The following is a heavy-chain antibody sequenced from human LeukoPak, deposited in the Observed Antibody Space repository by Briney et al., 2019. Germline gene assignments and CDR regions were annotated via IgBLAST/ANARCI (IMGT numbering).Heavy chain of an antibody. CDR1: GFTVGSNY. CDR2: IYSGGST. D-gene: IGHD3-16*01. Sequence: PGGSLRLSCAASGFTVGSNYMSWVRQAPGKGLEWVSVIYSGGSTYYADSVKGRFTISRDNSKNTLYLQMNSLRAEDTAVYYCARIMIGYFDYWGQGTLVTVSS. J-gene: IGHJ4*02. CDR3: ARIMIGYFDY. V-gene: IGHV3-53*01.